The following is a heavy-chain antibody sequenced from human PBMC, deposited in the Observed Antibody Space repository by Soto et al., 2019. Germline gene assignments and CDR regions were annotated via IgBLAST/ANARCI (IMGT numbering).Heavy chain of an antibody. Sequence: GGSLRLSCAASGFTVSRYWMSWVRQAPGKGLEWVAIIWYDGSNKYYADSVKGRFTISRDNSKNTLYLQMNSLRAEDTAVYYCARDTAAAGTAYGMDVWGQGTTVTVSS. CDR1: GFTVSRYW. V-gene: IGHV3-33*08. CDR2: IWYDGSNK. CDR3: ARDTAAAGTAYGMDV. J-gene: IGHJ6*02. D-gene: IGHD6-13*01.